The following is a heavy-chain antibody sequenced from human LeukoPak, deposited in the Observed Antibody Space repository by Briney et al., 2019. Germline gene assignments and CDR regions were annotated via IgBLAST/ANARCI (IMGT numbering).Heavy chain of an antibody. CDR1: GGSISSYY. V-gene: IGHV4-59*01. CDR2: IYYSGST. Sequence: KPSETLSLTCTVSGGSISSYYWSWIRQPPGKGLEWIGYIYYSGSTNYNPSLKSRVTISVGTSKNQFSLKLSSVTAADTAVYYCARVGVYSSGWYYFDYWGQGTLVTVSS. CDR3: ARVGVYSSGWYYFDY. J-gene: IGHJ4*02. D-gene: IGHD6-19*01.